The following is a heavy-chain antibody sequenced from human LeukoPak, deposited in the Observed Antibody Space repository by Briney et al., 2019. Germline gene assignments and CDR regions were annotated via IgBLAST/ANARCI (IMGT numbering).Heavy chain of an antibody. D-gene: IGHD2-21*02. J-gene: IGHJ4*02. CDR2: IKQDGSEK. V-gene: IGHV3-7*03. CDR3: ARRHDFPDY. CDR1: GFTFSNYW. Sequence: PGGSLRLSCAASGFTFSNYWMSWVRQASGKGLEWVANIKQDGSEKYYVDSVKGRFTISRDNAKNSLYLQMNSLRAEDTAVYYCARRHDFPDYWGQGTLVTVSS.